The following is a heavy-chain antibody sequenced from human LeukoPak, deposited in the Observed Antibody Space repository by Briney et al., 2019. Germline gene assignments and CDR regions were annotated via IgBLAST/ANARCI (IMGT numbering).Heavy chain of an antibody. D-gene: IGHD3-16*01. CDR3: ASPYGGHDAFDI. CDR1: GGSISSGGYY. J-gene: IGHJ3*02. V-gene: IGHV4-31*03. CDR2: INYSEST. Sequence: SQTLSLTCTVSGGSISSGGYYWSWIRQHPGKGLEWIGYINYSESTYYNPSLKSRVTISVDTSKNQFSLKLSSVTAADTAVYYCASPYGGHDAFDIWGHGTMVTVSS.